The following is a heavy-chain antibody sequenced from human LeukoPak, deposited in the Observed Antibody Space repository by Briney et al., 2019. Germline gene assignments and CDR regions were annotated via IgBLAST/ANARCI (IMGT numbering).Heavy chain of an antibody. V-gene: IGHV1-2*02. CDR3: ARDSATVTTSGQDY. CDR1: GFTFIGYF. D-gene: IGHD4-17*01. Sequence: ASVKVSCKASGFTFIGYFLHWVRQAPGQGLEWMGWINPNSGDTKCAQKFQGRVTMTRDTSISTAYMELSRLRSDDTAVYYCARDSATVTTSGQDYWGQGTLVTVSS. J-gene: IGHJ4*02. CDR2: INPNSGDT.